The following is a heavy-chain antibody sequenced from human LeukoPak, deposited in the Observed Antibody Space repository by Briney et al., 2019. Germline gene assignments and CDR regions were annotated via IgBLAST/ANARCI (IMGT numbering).Heavy chain of an antibody. D-gene: IGHD1-26*01. J-gene: IGHJ4*02. Sequence: PGGSLRLSCAASGFTFNTYTMNWVRQAPGKGLEWVSSITASSTAIYSADSVKGRFTISRDNAKNSLYLQMNSLRPEDTATYYCAKDRGADYFDYWGQGTLVTVSS. CDR3: AKDRGADYFDY. CDR1: GFTFNTYT. V-gene: IGHV3-21*01. CDR2: ITASSTAI.